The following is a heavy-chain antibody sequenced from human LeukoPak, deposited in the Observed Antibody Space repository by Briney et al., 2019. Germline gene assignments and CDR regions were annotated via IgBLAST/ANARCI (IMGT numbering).Heavy chain of an antibody. CDR3: ARGIGGGYYYYYYYMDV. D-gene: IGHD2-15*01. J-gene: IGHJ6*03. Sequence: PSETLSLTCTVSGGSISSYYWSWIRQPPGKGLEWIGYIYYSGSTNYNPSLKSRVTISVDTSKNQFSLKLSSVTAADTAVYYCARGIGGGYYYYYYYMDVWGKGTTVTVSS. V-gene: IGHV4-59*01. CDR2: IYYSGST. CDR1: GGSISSYY.